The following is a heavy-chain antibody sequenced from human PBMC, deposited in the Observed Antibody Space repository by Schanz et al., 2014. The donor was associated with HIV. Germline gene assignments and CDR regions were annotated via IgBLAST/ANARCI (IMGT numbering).Heavy chain of an antibody. J-gene: IGHJ6*02. CDR2: ISYDGIKK. Sequence: QVQLVESGGGVVRPGRSLRLSCAASGFTFSSFGMHGGRKERVNKVEVVAVISYDGIKKYYEDSVKGRLTISRDNSKNTLYLQMKSLRAEDTAVYYCAKDRNYYDSKYRGKGNYYYYYGMDVWG. D-gene: IGHD3-22*01. CDR1: GFTFSSFG. CDR3: AKDRNYYDSKYRGKGNYYYYYGMDV. V-gene: IGHV3-30*18.